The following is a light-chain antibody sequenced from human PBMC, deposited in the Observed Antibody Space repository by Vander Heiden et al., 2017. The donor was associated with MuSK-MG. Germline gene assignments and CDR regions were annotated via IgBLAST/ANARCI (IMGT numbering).Light chain of an antibody. J-gene: IGKJ4*01. CDR1: QSVSSY. Sequence: EIVLTQSPATLSLSPGERATLSCRASQSVSSYLAWYQQKPGQAPRLLIYDASNRATGITARFSGSGSGTDFTLTISSLEPEDFAVYYCQQRSNGPPRITFGGGTKVEIK. V-gene: IGKV3-11*01. CDR2: DAS. CDR3: QQRSNGPPRIT.